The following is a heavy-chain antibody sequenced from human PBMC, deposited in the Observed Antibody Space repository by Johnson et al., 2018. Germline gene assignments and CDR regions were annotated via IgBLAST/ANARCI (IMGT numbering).Heavy chain of an antibody. CDR1: GFTFSSYS. J-gene: IGHJ4*02. CDR3: ARYCGGDCYSGVDY. CDR2: ISSSSSYI. V-gene: IGHV3-21*01. D-gene: IGHD2-21*02. Sequence: VQLVESGGGLVKPGGSLRLSCAASGFTFSSYSMNWVRQAPGKGLEWVSSISSSSSYIYYADSVKGRFTISRDNAKNSLYLQMNSLRAEDTAVYYCARYCGGDCYSGVDYWGQGTLVTVSS.